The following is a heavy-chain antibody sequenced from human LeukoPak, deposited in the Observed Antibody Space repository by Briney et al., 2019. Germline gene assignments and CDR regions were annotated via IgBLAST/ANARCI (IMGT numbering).Heavy chain of an antibody. CDR3: ARVSWSGYSPCFDY. D-gene: IGHD3-3*01. J-gene: IGHJ4*02. CDR1: GGTFINYA. V-gene: IGHV1-69*13. CDR2: IIPIFGTA. Sequence: SVKVSCKASGGTFINYAISWVRQAPGQGLEWMGGIIPIFGTANYAQKFQGRVTITADESTSTAYMELSSLRSEDSAVSYCARVSWSGYSPCFDYWGQGTLVTVSS.